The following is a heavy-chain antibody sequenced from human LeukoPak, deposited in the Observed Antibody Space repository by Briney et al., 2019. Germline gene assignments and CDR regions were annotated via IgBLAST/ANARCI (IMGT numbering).Heavy chain of an antibody. CDR2: ISAYNGNT. J-gene: IGHJ4*02. Sequence: ASVKVSCKASGYTFTSYGISWVRQAPGQGLEWMGWISAYNGNTNYAQKFQGRVTMTEDTSTDTAYMELSSLRSEDTAVYYCATGPPVKYYDFWSGPDYWGQGTLVTVSA. V-gene: IGHV1-18*01. CDR3: ATGPPVKYYDFWSGPDY. D-gene: IGHD3-3*01. CDR1: GYTFTSYG.